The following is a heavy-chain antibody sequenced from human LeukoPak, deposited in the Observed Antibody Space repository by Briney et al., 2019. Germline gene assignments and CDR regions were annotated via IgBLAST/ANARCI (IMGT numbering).Heavy chain of an antibody. Sequence: SETLSLTCTVSGGSISSYYWSWIRQPPGKGLEWIGYIYYSGSTNYNPSLKSRVTISVDTSKNQFSLKLSSVTAADTAVYYCARYIAVAGTHFDYWGQGTLVTVSS. D-gene: IGHD6-19*01. J-gene: IGHJ4*02. CDR2: IYYSGST. CDR3: ARYIAVAGTHFDY. CDR1: GGSISSYY. V-gene: IGHV4-59*01.